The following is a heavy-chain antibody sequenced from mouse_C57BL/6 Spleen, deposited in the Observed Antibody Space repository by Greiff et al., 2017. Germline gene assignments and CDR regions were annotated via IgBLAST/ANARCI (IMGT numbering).Heavy chain of an antibody. CDR2: IDPSDSYT. CDR3: ARRGKGDGFAY. J-gene: IGHJ3*01. Sequence: QVHVKQPGAELVKPGASVKLSCKASGYTFTSYWMQWVKQRPGQGLEWIGEIDPSDSYTNYNQKFKGKATLTVDTSSSTAYMQLSSLTSEDSAVYYCARRGKGDGFAYWGQGTLVTVSA. V-gene: IGHV1-50*01. CDR1: GYTFTSYW.